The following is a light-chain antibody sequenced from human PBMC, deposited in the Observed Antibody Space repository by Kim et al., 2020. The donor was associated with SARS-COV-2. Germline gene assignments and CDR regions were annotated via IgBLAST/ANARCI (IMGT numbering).Light chain of an antibody. CDR3: TSYTFSSTWV. CDR1: HSDIAAYNF. CDR2: DVT. V-gene: IGLV2-14*03. J-gene: IGLJ3*02. Sequence: GHSITISCTGGHSDIAAYNFVSWYQQHPGKVPKLIIYDVTERPSGVSDRFSGSKSGNTASLTISGLQPEDEADYHCTSYTFSSTWVFGGGTQLTVL.